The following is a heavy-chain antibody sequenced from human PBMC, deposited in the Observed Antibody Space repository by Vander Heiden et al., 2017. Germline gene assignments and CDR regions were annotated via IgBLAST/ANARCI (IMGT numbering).Heavy chain of an antibody. D-gene: IGHD1-1*01. Sequence: QLVESGGGVVHPGKSLRLSCAASGFTFSSYGMHWVRQAPGKGLDWVAVISYDGSNKYYADSVKGRFTISRDNSKNTLYLQMNSLRPEDTAVYFCAKDLERAHPGYYFDYWGQGTLVTVSS. CDR3: AKDLERAHPGYYFDY. V-gene: IGHV3-30*18. J-gene: IGHJ4*02. CDR2: ISYDGSNK. CDR1: GFTFSSYG.